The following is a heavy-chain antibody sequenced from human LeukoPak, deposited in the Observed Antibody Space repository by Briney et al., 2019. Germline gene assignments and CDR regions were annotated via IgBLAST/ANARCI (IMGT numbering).Heavy chain of an antibody. J-gene: IGHJ4*02. CDR3: ARGRFYFDY. Sequence: TLSLTCTVSGGSISIYYWSWIRQPPGKALEWLARIDWDDDKFYSTSLKTRLTISKDTSKNQVVLTMTNMDPVDTATYYCARGRFYFDYWGQGTLVTVSS. CDR1: GGSISIYYW. D-gene: IGHD3-16*01. V-gene: IGHV2-70*04. CDR2: IDWDDDK.